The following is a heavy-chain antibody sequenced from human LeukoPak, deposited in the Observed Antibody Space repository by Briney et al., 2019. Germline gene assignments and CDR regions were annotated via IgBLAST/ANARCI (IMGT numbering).Heavy chain of an antibody. D-gene: IGHD3-22*01. V-gene: IGHV3-53*01. Sequence: GGSLRVSCAASGFTVSSNYTSWVRQAPGKGLEWVSVIYSGGSTYYADSVKGRFTISRDNSKNTLYLQMNSLGAEDAAVYYCASSYDSSGYYDYWGQGTLVTLFS. CDR3: ASSYDSSGYYDY. CDR2: IYSGGST. CDR1: GFTVSSNY. J-gene: IGHJ4*02.